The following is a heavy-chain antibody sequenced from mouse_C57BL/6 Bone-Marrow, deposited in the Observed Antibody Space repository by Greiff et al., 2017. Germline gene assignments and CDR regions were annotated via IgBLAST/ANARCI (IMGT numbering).Heavy chain of an antibody. CDR1: GYTFTSYW. CDR2: IDPSDSYT. D-gene: IGHD2-3*01. J-gene: IGHJ2*01. Sequence: VKLQQPGAELVRPGTSVKLSCKASGYTFTSYWMHWVKQRPGQGLEWIGVIDPSDSYTNYNQKFKGKATLTVDTSSSTAYMQLSSLTSEDSAVYYCARDGYSFDYWGQGTTLTVSS. CDR3: ARDGYSFDY. V-gene: IGHV1-59*01.